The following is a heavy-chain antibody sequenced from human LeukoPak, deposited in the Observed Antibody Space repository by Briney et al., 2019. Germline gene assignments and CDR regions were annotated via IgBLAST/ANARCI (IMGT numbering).Heavy chain of an antibody. CDR3: VKPARGSGIQNGFDY. J-gene: IGHJ4*02. Sequence: PGGSLRLSCSASGFTFSNYAMHWVRQAPGKGLEYVSAITINIDRTFYADSVQGRFTISRDNSANTFLQMSSLRPEDTAVYYCVKPARGSGIQNGFDYWGQGTLVTVSS. V-gene: IGHV3-64D*06. CDR2: ITINIDRT. D-gene: IGHD3-10*01. CDR1: GFTFSNYA.